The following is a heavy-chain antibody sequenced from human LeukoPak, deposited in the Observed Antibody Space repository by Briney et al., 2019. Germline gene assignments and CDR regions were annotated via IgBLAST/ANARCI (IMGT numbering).Heavy chain of an antibody. Sequence: SETLSLTCTVSGGSISSSSYYWGWIRQPPGKGLEWIGSIYYSGSTYYNPSLKSRVTISVDTSKNQFSLKLSSVTAADTAVYYCASSRATYYYDSSGYLDYWGQGTLVTVSS. D-gene: IGHD3-22*01. CDR1: GGSISSSSYY. J-gene: IGHJ4*02. V-gene: IGHV4-39*07. CDR2: IYYSGST. CDR3: ASSRATYYYDSSGYLDY.